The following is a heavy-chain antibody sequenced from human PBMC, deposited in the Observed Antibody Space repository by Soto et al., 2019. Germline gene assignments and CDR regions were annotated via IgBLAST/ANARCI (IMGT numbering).Heavy chain of an antibody. D-gene: IGHD3-22*01. Sequence: QVQLVESGGGVVQPGRSLRLSCAASGFTFSAYGIHWVRQAPGKGLEWVAVISHDGSNTNYADSVKGRFTFSRDNSKDTVYLQMNSLRAEDTAVYYCVKDTYYYSSSAYYVFDSWGQGTLVTVSS. J-gene: IGHJ4*02. V-gene: IGHV3-30*18. CDR2: ISHDGSNT. CDR1: GFTFSAYG. CDR3: VKDTYYYSSSAYYVFDS.